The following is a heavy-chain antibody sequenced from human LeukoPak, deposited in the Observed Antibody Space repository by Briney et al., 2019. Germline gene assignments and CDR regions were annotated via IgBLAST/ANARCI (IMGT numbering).Heavy chain of an antibody. CDR3: ARRGTTYYYDSSGRALAFDI. J-gene: IGHJ3*02. CDR2: IYYSGST. CDR1: GGSISSGGYY. D-gene: IGHD3-22*01. Sequence: SQTLSLTCTVSGGSISSGGYYWSWIRQPPGKGLEWLGYIYYSGSTNYNPSLKSRVTISVDTSKNQFSLKLSSVTAADTAVYYCARRGTTYYYDSSGRALAFDIWGQGTMVTVSS. V-gene: IGHV4-61*08.